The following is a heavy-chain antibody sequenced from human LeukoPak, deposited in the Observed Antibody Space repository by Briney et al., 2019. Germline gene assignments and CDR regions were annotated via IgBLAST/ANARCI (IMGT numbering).Heavy chain of an antibody. Sequence: GGSLRLSCAASGFTFSSYWMSWVRQAPEKGLEWVANIKQYGCEKYYVDSVKGRFTISRDNAKNSLYLQMNSLRAEDTAVYYCARDRLGGLGAFDIWGQGTMVTVSS. CDR3: ARDRLGGLGAFDI. V-gene: IGHV3-7*01. J-gene: IGHJ3*02. D-gene: IGHD3-9*01. CDR1: GFTFSSYW. CDR2: IKQYGCEK.